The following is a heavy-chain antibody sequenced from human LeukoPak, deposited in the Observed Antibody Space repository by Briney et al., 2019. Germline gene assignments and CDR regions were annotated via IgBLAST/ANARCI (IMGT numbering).Heavy chain of an antibody. CDR3: ARAYQRLGELSLPDY. V-gene: IGHV7-4-1*02. CDR2: IHPSTGNP. D-gene: IGHD3-16*02. J-gene: IGHJ4*02. CDR1: GYTFTNYA. Sequence: ASVKVSCKASGYTFTNYAMNWVRQPPAQGLEWMGWIHPSTGNPTYAQGFTGRFVFSLDTSVSTTYLQISSLKAEDTAVYYCARAYQRLGELSLPDYWGQGTLVTVSS.